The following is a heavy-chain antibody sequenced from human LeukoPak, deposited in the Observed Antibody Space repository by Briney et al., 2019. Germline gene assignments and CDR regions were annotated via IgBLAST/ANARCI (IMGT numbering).Heavy chain of an antibody. D-gene: IGHD3-10*01. Sequence: GGSLRLSCAASGFTVGSNYMSWVRQAPGKGLEWVSVIYSGGSTYYADSVKGRFTISRDNSKNTLYLQMNSLRAEDTAVYYCARGDYYGSGSYSSYWGQGTLVTVSS. CDR1: GFTVGSNY. CDR2: IYSGGST. V-gene: IGHV3-66*01. CDR3: ARGDYYGSGSYSSY. J-gene: IGHJ4*02.